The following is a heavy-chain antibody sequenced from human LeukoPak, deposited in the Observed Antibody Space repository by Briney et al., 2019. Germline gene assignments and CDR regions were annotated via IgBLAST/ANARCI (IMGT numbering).Heavy chain of an antibody. J-gene: IGHJ4*02. V-gene: IGHV4-39*01. CDR3: ARHAIVVVTAIGSFDY. CDR2: SYYSGST. D-gene: IGHD2-21*02. Sequence: SEPRCRTWTGCGGSTSSSSYYWGWIRQPPGKRGEGIGSSYYSGSTYYHPSLKSRVTISVDTSKNQFSLKLSSVTAADTAVYYCARHAIVVVTAIGSFDYWGQGTLVTVSS. CDR1: GGSTSSSSYY.